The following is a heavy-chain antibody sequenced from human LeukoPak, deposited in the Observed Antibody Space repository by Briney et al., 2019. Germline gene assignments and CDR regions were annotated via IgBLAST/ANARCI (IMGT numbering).Heavy chain of an antibody. V-gene: IGHV3-30*04. CDR2: IANDANGRNE. D-gene: IGHD3-22*01. CDR3: ARDYDSSGYHPAGGSY. J-gene: IGHJ4*02. Sequence: GGSLRLSCSAAGFNLNYYALNWVRLTPGAGLEWVALIANDANGRNEHYADSVRGRFIISRDTSKNTVSLQMNGLNVDDTAVYYCARDYDSSGYHPAGGSYWGQGTRVTVSS. CDR1: GFNLNYYA.